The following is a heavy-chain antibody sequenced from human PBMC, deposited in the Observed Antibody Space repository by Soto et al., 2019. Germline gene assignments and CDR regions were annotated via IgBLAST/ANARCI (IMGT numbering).Heavy chain of an antibody. CDR3: ARLPAEGVIAGGAMDA. CDR1: GDSIRSGIYY. J-gene: IGHJ6*02. CDR2: AYYSGMT. Sequence: PSETLSLTCTVSGDSIRSGIYYWGWIRQPPGKGLEWIGSAYYSGMTHYGPSLRGRVTISVDTSKNQFSLRLSSVSAADTATYYCARLPAEGVIAGGAMDAWGQGTTVTVSS. D-gene: IGHD2-8*01. V-gene: IGHV4-39*01.